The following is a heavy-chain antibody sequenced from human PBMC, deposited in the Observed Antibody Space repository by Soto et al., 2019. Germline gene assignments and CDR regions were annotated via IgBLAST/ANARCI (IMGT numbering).Heavy chain of an antibody. CDR2: IYYSGST. V-gene: IGHV4-39*01. Sequence: SDTLSLTSTVCGGSISSRSYYWGWIRQTPGKGLEWIGSIYYSGSTYYNPSLKSRVTISVDTSKNQFSLKLSSVTAADTAVYYCARHPRAVADTNWFDPWGQGTLVTVSS. CDR3: ARHPRAVADTNWFDP. J-gene: IGHJ5*02. D-gene: IGHD6-19*01. CDR1: GGSISSRSYY.